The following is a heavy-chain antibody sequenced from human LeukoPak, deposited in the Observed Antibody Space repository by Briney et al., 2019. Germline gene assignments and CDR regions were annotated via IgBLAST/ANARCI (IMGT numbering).Heavy chain of an antibody. D-gene: IGHD5-18*01. CDR1: GXSITSSSYY. J-gene: IGHJ4*02. V-gene: IGHV4-39*01. CDR3: ARWDTDPYFDY. CDR2: IYYSGST. Sequence: PSETLSLTCTVSGXSITSSSYYWGWIRQPPGKGLEWIGSIYYSGSTYYNPSLKSRVTIFVDTSKNQFSLKLNSVTAADTALYYCARWDTDPYFDYWGQGTLVTVSS.